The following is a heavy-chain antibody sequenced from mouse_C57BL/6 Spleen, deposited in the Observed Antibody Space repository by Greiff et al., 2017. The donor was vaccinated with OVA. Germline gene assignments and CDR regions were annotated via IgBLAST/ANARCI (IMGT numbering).Heavy chain of an antibody. Sequence: EVKLVESGPGLVKPSQSLSLTCSVTGYSITGGYYWNWIRQFPGNKLEWMGYISYDGSNNYNPYLKNRITITRDTSKNQFFLKLNSVTTEDTATYYCARVGDYDESWYADWGQGILVTVSA. J-gene: IGHJ3*01. V-gene: IGHV3-6*01. D-gene: IGHD2-4*01. CDR1: GYSITGGYY. CDR3: ARVGDYDESWYAD. CDR2: ISYDGSN.